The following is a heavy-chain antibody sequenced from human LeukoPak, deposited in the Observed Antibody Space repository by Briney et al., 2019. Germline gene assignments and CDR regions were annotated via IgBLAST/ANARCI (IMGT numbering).Heavy chain of an antibody. CDR2: ISSSGSTI. D-gene: IGHD3-10*01. J-gene: IGHJ3*02. CDR1: GFTFSSYE. Sequence: PGGSLRLSCAVSGFTFSSYEMNWVRQAPGKGLEWVSYISSSGSTIYYADSVKGRFTISRDNAKNSLYLQMNSLRAEDTAVYYCAKAWDVLLWFGEFSGGQHDAFDIWGQGTMVTVSS. V-gene: IGHV3-48*03. CDR3: AKAWDVLLWFGEFSGGQHDAFDI.